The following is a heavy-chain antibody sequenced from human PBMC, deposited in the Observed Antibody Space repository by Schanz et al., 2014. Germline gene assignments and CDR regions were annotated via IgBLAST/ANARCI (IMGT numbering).Heavy chain of an antibody. CDR1: GFTFSSYS. V-gene: IGHV3-48*01. D-gene: IGHD3-10*01. Sequence: EVQLVESGGGLVKPGGSLRLSCGVSGFTFSSYSMNWVRQAPGRGLEWVSYISSSSSTRYYADSVKGRFTISRDNSKNTLYLQMNSLRPEDTAVYYCARPALWFGDNCFDPWGQGTLVTVSS. J-gene: IGHJ5*02. CDR3: ARPALWFGDNCFDP. CDR2: ISSSSSTR.